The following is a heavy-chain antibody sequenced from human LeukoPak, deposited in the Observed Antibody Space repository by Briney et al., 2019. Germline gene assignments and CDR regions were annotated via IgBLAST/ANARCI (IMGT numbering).Heavy chain of an antibody. CDR2: IYTSGST. D-gene: IGHD3-22*01. V-gene: IGHV4-61*02. J-gene: IGHJ3*02. CDR3: ASITYYYDSSGYYDAFDI. Sequence: PSETLSLTCTVSGGSISSGSYYWSWIRQPAGKGLEWIGRIYTSGSTNYNPSLKSRVTISVDTSKNQFSLKLSSVTAADTAVYYCASITYYYDSSGYYDAFDIWGQGTMVTVSS. CDR1: GGSISSGSYY.